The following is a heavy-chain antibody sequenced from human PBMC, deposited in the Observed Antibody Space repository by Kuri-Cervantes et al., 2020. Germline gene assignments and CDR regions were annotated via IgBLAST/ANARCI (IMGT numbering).Heavy chain of an antibody. CDR2: IGTAGDT. D-gene: IGHD5-12*01. CDR3: AGKWLIDAFDI. V-gene: IGHV3-13*01. CDR1: GFTFSSYD. J-gene: IGHJ3*02. Sequence: GESLKISCAASGFTFSSYDMHWVRQATGKGLEWVSAIGTAGDTYYPGSVKGRFTISRDNAKNSLYLQMNSLRAEDTAVYYCAGKWLIDAFDIWGQGTMVTVSS.